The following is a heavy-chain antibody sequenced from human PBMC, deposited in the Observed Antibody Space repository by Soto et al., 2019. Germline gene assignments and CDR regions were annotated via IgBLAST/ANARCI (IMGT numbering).Heavy chain of an antibody. CDR1: GGSISSSSYY. Sequence: SETLSLTCTVSGGSISSSSYYWGWIRQPPGKGLEWIGSIYYSGSTYYNPSLKSRVTISVDTSKNQFSLKLSSVTAADTAVYYCARHLPLRTEEFDYWGQGTLVTVSS. CDR2: IYYSGST. CDR3: ARHLPLRTEEFDY. V-gene: IGHV4-39*01. J-gene: IGHJ4*02.